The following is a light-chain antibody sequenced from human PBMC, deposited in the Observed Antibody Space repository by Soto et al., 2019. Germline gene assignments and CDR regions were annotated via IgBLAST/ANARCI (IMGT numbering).Light chain of an antibody. V-gene: IGKV3-15*01. CDR1: QSVSNN. CDR3: QQYNDWPPWT. CDR2: GAS. Sequence: EILMTQSPATLSVSPGDRATLSCRASQSVSNNLAWYQQRPGQAPRLLIYGASTRATGIPARVSGSGSGTEFTLTISSLQSEDFAVYYCQQYNDWPPWTFGQGTKVEIK. J-gene: IGKJ1*01.